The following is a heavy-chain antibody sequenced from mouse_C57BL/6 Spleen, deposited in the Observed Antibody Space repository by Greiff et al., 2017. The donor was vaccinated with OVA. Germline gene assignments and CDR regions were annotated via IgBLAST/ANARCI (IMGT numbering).Heavy chain of an antibody. CDR3: ARQDPEGDYFDY. V-gene: IGHV1-64*01. J-gene: IGHJ2*01. CDR2: IHPNSGST. Sequence: QVQLQQPGAELVKPGASVKLSCKASGYTFTSYWMHWVKQRPGQGLEWIGMIHPNSGSTNYNEKFKSKATLTVDKSSSTAYMQLSSLTSEDSAVYYCARQDPEGDYFDYWGQGTTLTVSS. CDR1: GYTFTSYW.